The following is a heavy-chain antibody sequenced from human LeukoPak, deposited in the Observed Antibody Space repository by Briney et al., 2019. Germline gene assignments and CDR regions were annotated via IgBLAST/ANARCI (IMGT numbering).Heavy chain of an antibody. CDR2: IYDSGST. D-gene: IGHD5-24*01. CDR1: GGSISSYY. V-gene: IGHV4-59*01. CDR3: ARESRDVETEGFDY. J-gene: IGHJ4*02. Sequence: SETLSLTCTVSGGSISSYYWSWIRQPPGKGLEWIGYIYDSGSTEYNPSLKSRVTISVDTSKNQFSLKLSSVTAADTAVYYCARESRDVETEGFDYWGQGTLVTVSS.